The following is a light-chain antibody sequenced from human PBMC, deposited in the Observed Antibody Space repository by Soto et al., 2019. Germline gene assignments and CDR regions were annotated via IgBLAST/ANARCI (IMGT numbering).Light chain of an antibody. CDR3: QQRSSWPRT. Sequence: EIVLTQSPATLSLSPGERATLSCRASQSISSYLAWYQQRPGQAPRLLIYDSSNRATAIPARFSGSGSGTDFTLTISGLEPEDFATYYCQQRSSWPRTVGQGPKVEIK. CDR1: QSISSY. V-gene: IGKV3-11*01. CDR2: DSS. J-gene: IGKJ2*01.